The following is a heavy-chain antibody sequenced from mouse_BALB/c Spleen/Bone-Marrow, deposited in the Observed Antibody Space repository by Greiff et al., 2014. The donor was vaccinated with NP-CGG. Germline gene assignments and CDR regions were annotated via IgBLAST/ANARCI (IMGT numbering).Heavy chain of an antibody. CDR1: GYTFTSYW. CDR2: IYPGDGDT. CDR3: ASQGDYGSFDY. D-gene: IGHD1-1*02. Sequence: VKLQESGAELARPGASGKLSCKASGYTFTSYWMQWVKQRPGQGLEWIGAIYPGDGDTRYTQKFKGKATLTADKSSSTAYMQLSSLASEDSAVYYCASQGDYGSFDYWGQGTTLTVSS. V-gene: IGHV1-87*01. J-gene: IGHJ2*01.